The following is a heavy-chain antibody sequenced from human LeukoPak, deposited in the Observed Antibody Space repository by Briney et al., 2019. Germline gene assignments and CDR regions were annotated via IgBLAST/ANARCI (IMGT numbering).Heavy chain of an antibody. CDR1: GFTFSSFP. J-gene: IGHJ6*02. V-gene: IGHV3-30*04. CDR3: ARGTGVSIFRPMDV. CDR2: ISYDGSNK. Sequence: GGSLGLSCAASGFTFSSFPMHWVRQAPGKGLEWVAVISYDGSNKYYADSVKGRFTISRDNSKNTLYLQMNSLRAEDTAVYYCARGTGVSIFRPMDVWGQGTTVTVSS. D-gene: IGHD3-3*01.